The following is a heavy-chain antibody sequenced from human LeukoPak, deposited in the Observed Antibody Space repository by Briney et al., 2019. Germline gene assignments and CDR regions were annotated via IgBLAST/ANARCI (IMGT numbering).Heavy chain of an antibody. D-gene: IGHD2-2*01. Sequence: ASVKVSCKASGYTFTGYYMHWVRQAPGQGLEWMGWINPNSGGTNYAQKFQGRVTMTRDTSISTAYMELSRLRSDDTAVYYCARLFVVVPAGTDGFDYWGQGTLVAVSS. CDR3: ARLFVVVPAGTDGFDY. J-gene: IGHJ4*02. CDR1: GYTFTGYY. V-gene: IGHV1-2*02. CDR2: INPNSGGT.